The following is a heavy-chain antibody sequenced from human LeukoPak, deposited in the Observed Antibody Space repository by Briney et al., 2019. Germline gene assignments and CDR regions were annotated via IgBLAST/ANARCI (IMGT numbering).Heavy chain of an antibody. D-gene: IGHD5-24*01. Sequence: PSETLSLTCTVSGASINGYCWSWIRQPPGKGLEWIGNVHYSLSSNYSPSLESRVTISMDTSQRQFSLKLTSVTAADTAVYYCACYKIVERNFDFWGQGMLVTVSS. CDR2: VHYSLSS. J-gene: IGHJ4*02. CDR1: GASINGYC. CDR3: ACYKIVERNFDF. V-gene: IGHV4-59*01.